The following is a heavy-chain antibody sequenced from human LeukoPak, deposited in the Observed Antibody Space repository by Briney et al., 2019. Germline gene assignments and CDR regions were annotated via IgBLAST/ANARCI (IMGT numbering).Heavy chain of an antibody. CDR3: AKDGVEQQLPHPYYFDY. J-gene: IGHJ4*02. Sequence: PGGSLRLSCAASGFTFSSYWMSWVRQAPGKGLEWVANIKKDGSEKYYVDAVKGRFTISRDNAKTSLYLQMNSLRAEDTAVYYCAKDGVEQQLPHPYYFDYWGQGTLVTVSS. CDR1: GFTFSSYW. CDR2: IKKDGSEK. V-gene: IGHV3-7*03. D-gene: IGHD6-13*01.